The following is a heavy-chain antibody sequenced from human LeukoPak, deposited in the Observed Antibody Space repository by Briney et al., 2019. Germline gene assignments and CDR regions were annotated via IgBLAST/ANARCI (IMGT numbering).Heavy chain of an antibody. CDR3: ARGDIQWDY. CDR2: IDPNSGGT. V-gene: IGHV1-2*02. Sequence: ASVKVSCKASGGTFSSYAISWVRQAPGQGLEWMGWIDPNSGGTNFAQKFQGRVTMTRDTSITTAYVELGSLKSDDTAVYYCARGDIQWDYWGQGTQVTVSS. CDR1: GGTFSSYA. D-gene: IGHD6-19*01. J-gene: IGHJ4*02.